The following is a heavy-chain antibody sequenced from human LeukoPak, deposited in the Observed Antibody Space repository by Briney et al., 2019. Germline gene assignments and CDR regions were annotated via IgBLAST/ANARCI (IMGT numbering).Heavy chain of an antibody. V-gene: IGHV4-34*01. CDR3: ARGRRGRYCSGGSCYHRINWFDP. D-gene: IGHD2-15*01. J-gene: IGHJ5*02. Sequence: SETLSLTCAVYGGSFSGYYWSWIRQPPGKGLEWIGEINHSGSTNYNPSLKSRVTISVDTSKNQFSLKLSSVTAADTAVYYCARGRRGRYCSGGSCYHRINWFDPWGQGTLVTVSS. CDR2: INHSGST. CDR1: GGSFSGYY.